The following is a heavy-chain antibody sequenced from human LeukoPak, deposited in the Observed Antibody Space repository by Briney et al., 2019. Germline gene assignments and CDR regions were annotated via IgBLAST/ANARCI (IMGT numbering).Heavy chain of an antibody. D-gene: IGHD3-10*02. CDR2: ISSNGGST. V-gene: IGHV3-64D*06. Sequence: PGGSLRLSCSASGFTFSSYAMHWVRQAPGKGLEYVSAISSNGGSTYYADSVKGRFTISRDNSKNTLYLQMSSLRAEDTAVYYCVKDYYGPGVVFDYWGQGTLVTVSS. CDR1: GFTFSSYA. J-gene: IGHJ4*02. CDR3: VKDYYGPGVVFDY.